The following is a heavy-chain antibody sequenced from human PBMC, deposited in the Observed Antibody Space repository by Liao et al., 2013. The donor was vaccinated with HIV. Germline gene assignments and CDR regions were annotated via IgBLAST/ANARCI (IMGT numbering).Heavy chain of an antibody. V-gene: IGHV4-30-2*01. CDR1: GGSISSGGYS. CDR2: IYHRGNT. CDR3: ARENGYNYGSYYYYYYMDV. J-gene: IGHJ6*03. Sequence: QLQLQESDSGLVKPSQTLSLTCAVSGGSISSGGYSWSWIRQPPGKGLECIGYIYHRGNTYYNPSLKSRVTISVDRSKNQFSLELSSVTAADTAVYYCARENGYNYGSYYYYYYMDVWGERDHGHRLL. D-gene: IGHD5-18*01.